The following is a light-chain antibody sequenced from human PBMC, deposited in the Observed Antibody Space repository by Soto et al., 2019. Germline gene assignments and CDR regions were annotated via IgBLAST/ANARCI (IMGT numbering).Light chain of an antibody. V-gene: IGKV3D-15*01. CDR3: QQYKDWPPLT. CDR2: GAS. CDR1: QNININ. J-gene: IGKJ4*01. Sequence: EIVMTQSPLTLSVSPGERATLSCRASQNININLAWYQQRPGQAPRVLIYGASSRASGIPDRFSGSGSGTDFTRTINSLEPDDFAFYYCQQYKDWPPLTFGGGTRVEIK.